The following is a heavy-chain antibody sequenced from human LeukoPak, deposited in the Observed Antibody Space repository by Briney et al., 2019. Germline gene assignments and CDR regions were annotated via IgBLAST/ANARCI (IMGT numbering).Heavy chain of an antibody. V-gene: IGHV3-30*03. CDR1: GFTFSSHS. CDR2: ISYDGRNK. D-gene: IGHD3-3*01. Sequence: PGGSLRLSCGASGFTFSSHSMNWVRQAPGKGLEWMSVISYDGRNKYFADSVKGRFTLSRDNSKNTLYLQMNNLRAEDTAVYYCARGQRAHVEWSSYMDVWGKGTTVTVSS. J-gene: IGHJ6*03. CDR3: ARGQRAHVEWSSYMDV.